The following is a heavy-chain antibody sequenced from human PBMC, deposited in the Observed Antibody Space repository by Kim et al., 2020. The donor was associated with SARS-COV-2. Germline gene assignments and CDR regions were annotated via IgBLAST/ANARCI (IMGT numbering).Heavy chain of an antibody. D-gene: IGHD2-15*01. CDR2: MNPNSGNT. V-gene: IGHV1-8*01. CDR3: ARGRHNYITGYCSGGSCYSAEDAFDI. Sequence: ASVKVSCKASGYTFTSYDINWVRQATGQGLEWMGWMNPNSGNTGYAQKFQGRVTMTRNTSISTAYMELSSLRSEDTAVYYCARGRHNYITGYCSGGSCYSAEDAFDIWGQGTMVTVSS. J-gene: IGHJ3*02. CDR1: GYTFTSYD.